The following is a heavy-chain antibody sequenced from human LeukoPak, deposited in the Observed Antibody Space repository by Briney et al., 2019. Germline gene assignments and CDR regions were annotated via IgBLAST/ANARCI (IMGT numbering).Heavy chain of an antibody. CDR3: ARGGGATRIDY. V-gene: IGHV4-61*02. D-gene: IGHD5-12*01. J-gene: IGHJ4*02. CDR2: IYTSGST. CDR1: GHSIRSGTYY. Sequence: SETLSLTCSVSGHSIRSGTYYWSWIRQPAGMGLEWIGRIYTSGSTSYNPSLKSRVTISVDTSKNQFSLKLTSVTAADTAVYYCARGGGATRIDYWGQGTLVTVSS.